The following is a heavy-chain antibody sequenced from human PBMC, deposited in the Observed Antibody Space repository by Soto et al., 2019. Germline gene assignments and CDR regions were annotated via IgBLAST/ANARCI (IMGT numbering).Heavy chain of an antibody. D-gene: IGHD6-13*01. CDR2: ISYDGSNK. J-gene: IGHJ2*01. CDR1: GFTFSSYG. V-gene: IGHV3-30*18. CDR3: AKDGGSSRPPYWYFDL. Sequence: GGSLRLSCAASGFTFSSYGMHWVRQAPGKGLEWVAVISYDGSNKYYADSVKGRFTISRDNSKNTLYLQMNSLRAEDTAVYYCAKDGGSSRPPYWYFDLWGRGTLVTVS.